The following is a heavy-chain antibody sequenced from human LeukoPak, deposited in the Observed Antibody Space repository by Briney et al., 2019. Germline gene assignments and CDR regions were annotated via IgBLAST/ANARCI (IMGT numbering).Heavy chain of an antibody. CDR1: GYSISSGYY. Sequence: PSETLSLTCAVSGYSISSGYYWGWIRQPPGKGVEWIGSVYHSGSTYYSPSLKSRVTISVDTSKNQFSMKLSSVTAADTAVYYCARKGYQLLSTNWFDPWGQGTLVTVSS. CDR2: VYHSGST. V-gene: IGHV4-38-2*01. J-gene: IGHJ5*02. D-gene: IGHD2-2*01. CDR3: ARKGYQLLSTNWFDP.